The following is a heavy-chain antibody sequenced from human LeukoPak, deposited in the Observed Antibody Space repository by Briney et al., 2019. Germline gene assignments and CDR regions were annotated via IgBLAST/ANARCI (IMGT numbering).Heavy chain of an antibody. Sequence: PGGSLRLSCAASGFTFDDYAMHWVRQAPGKGLEWVPGISWNSGSIGYADSVKGRFTISRDNAKNSLYLQMNSLRAEDMALYYCAKAGSGSTGSAFDIWGQGTMVTVSS. V-gene: IGHV3-9*03. J-gene: IGHJ3*02. CDR1: GFTFDDYA. CDR3: AKAGSGSTGSAFDI. D-gene: IGHD3-10*01. CDR2: ISWNSGSI.